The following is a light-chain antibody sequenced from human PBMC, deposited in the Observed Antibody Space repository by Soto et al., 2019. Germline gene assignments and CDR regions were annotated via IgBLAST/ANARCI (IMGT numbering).Light chain of an antibody. CDR3: QQYDSFPIS. CDR1: HDISNF. V-gene: IGKV1-33*01. J-gene: IGKJ5*01. CDR2: DAS. Sequence: DIQMTQSPSSLSSSVGYTFTITCQATHDISNFLNWYQQRPGKAPRLLIYDASNLQTGVPSRFSGSGSGTDFTFSISNLQPEDLATYYCQQYDSFPISFGQGTRLEIK.